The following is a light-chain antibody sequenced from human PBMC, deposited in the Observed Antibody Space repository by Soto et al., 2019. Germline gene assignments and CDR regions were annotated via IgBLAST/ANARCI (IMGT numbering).Light chain of an antibody. CDR3: AAWDDSLSGFYV. CDR1: SSNIGSNY. V-gene: IGLV1-47*01. CDR2: RNN. J-gene: IGLJ1*01. Sequence: QSALTQPASASGTPGQMVTISCSRSSSNIGSNYVYWYQQLPGTAPKLLIYRNNQRPSGVPDRFSGSKSGTSASLAISGLRSEDEADYYCAAWDDSLSGFYVFGTGTKVTVL.